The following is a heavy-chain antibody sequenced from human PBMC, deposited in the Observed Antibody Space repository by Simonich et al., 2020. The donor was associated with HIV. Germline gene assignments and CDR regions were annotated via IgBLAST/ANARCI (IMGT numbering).Heavy chain of an antibody. CDR1: GFSLSTRGVG. CDR3: THWRITGNFDV. D-gene: IGHD2-8*02. CDR2: IYWDDDK. J-gene: IGHJ3*01. V-gene: IGHV2-5*02. Sequence: QITLKESGPTLVKPTQTLTLTCTFSGFSLSTRGVGVGWIRQPPGKALEGLALIYWDDDKSYSPSLKSRLIISKDTSKNQVVLTMTNMDPVDTATYYCTHWRITGNFDVWGPGTMVTVSS.